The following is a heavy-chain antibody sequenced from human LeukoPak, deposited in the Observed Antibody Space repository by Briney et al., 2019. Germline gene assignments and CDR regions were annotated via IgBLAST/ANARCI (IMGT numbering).Heavy chain of an antibody. CDR3: AREGWGYYFDF. V-gene: IGHV4-59*01. J-gene: IGHJ4*02. CDR2: IYYSGTT. CDR1: GVSISSYY. Sequence: RTSETLSLTCTVSGVSISSYYWSWIRQPPGKGLEWIGYIYYSGTTNYNPSLKSRVTISVDTSKNQFSLKLGSVTAADTAVYYCAREGWGYYFDFWGQGTLVTVSS. D-gene: IGHD7-27*01.